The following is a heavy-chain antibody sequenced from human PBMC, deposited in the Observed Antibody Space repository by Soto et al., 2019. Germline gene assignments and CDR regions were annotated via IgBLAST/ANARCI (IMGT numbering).Heavy chain of an antibody. CDR2: ISYDGSNK. J-gene: IGHJ6*02. CDR3: AGSMIVVVITSHYGMDV. D-gene: IGHD3-22*01. V-gene: IGHV3-30-3*01. Sequence: QVQLVESGGGVVQPGRSLRLSCAASGFTFSSYAMHWVRQAPGKGLEWVAVISYDGSNKYYADPVKGRFTISRDNSKNTLYLQMNSLGAEDTAVYYCAGSMIVVVITSHYGMDVWGQGTTVTVSS. CDR1: GFTFSSYA.